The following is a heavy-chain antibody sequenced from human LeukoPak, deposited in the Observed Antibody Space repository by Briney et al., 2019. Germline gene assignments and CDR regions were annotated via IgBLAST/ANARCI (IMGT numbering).Heavy chain of an antibody. CDR1: GASITSNY. D-gene: IGHD3-10*01. CDR2: IYSAESS. Sequence: PSETLSLTCTVSGASITSNYWSWIRQPAGKGLEWIGRIYSAESSIYNPSLKSRLSMSIDTSKNQFSLTLRSVTAADTAVYYCARSLYYYGSDSFDIWGQGTMVTVSS. CDR3: ARSLYYYGSDSFDI. J-gene: IGHJ3*02. V-gene: IGHV4-4*07.